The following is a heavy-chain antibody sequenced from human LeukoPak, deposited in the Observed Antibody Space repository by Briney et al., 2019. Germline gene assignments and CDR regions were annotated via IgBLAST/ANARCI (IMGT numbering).Heavy chain of an antibody. CDR2: IFYSGST. D-gene: IGHD6-19*01. CDR1: GGSISSSSYY. V-gene: IGHV4-39*01. CDR3: ARQARGWYFVWFDP. Sequence: PSETLSLTCTVSGGSISSSSYYWGWLRHPPGKGLEWFGSIFYSGSTYYNPSLKSRVTISVDTSKNQFSLKLSSVTAADTAVYYCARQARGWYFVWFDPWGQGTLVTVSS. J-gene: IGHJ5*02.